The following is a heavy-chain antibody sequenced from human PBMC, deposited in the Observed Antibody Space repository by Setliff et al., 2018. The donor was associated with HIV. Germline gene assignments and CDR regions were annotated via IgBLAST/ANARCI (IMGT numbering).Heavy chain of an antibody. J-gene: IGHJ3*02. Sequence: SETLSLTCTVSGDIFSSDYYWGWLRQSPGKGLEWIGSFYETGYTYYNPSVKSRVIISLDTSKNHLSLKLRSVTSADTAVYYCASESLNLGELSSNPDASDIWGQGTMVTVSS. CDR2: FYETGYT. V-gene: IGHV4-38-2*02. CDR1: GDIFSSDYY. D-gene: IGHD3-16*02. CDR3: ASESLNLGELSSNPDASDI.